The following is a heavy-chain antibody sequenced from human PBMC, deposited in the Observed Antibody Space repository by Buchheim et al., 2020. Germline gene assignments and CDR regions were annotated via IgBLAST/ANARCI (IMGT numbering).Heavy chain of an antibody. CDR3: ARGRRHIVVVVAATYFDY. D-gene: IGHD2-15*01. CDR1: GYTFTGYY. Sequence: QVQLVQSGAEVKKPGASVKVSCKASGYTFTGYYMHWVRQAPGQGLEWMGWINPNSGGPNYAQKFQGWVTMTRDTSISTAYMELSRLRSDDTAVYYCARGRRHIVVVVAATYFDYWGQGTL. J-gene: IGHJ4*02. CDR2: INPNSGGP. V-gene: IGHV1-2*04.